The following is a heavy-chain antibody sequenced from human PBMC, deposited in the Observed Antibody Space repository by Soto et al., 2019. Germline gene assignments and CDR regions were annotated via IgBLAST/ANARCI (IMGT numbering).Heavy chain of an antibody. D-gene: IGHD4-17*01. CDR2: INHSGST. V-gene: IGHV4-34*01. CDR3: ARFCYGGNSEGSGVYYYYGMAV. Sequence: SETLSLTCAVYGGSFSGYYWSWIRQPPGKGLEWIGEINHSGSTNYNPSLKSRVTISVDTSKNQFSLKLSSVTAADTAVYYCARFCYGGNSEGSGVYYYYGMAVWGQGTTVTVSS. J-gene: IGHJ6*02. CDR1: GGSFSGYY.